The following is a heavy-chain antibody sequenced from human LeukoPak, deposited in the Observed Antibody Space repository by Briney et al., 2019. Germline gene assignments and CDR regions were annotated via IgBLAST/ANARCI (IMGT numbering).Heavy chain of an antibody. V-gene: IGHV1-69*13. Sequence: SVKVSCKASGGTFSSYAISWVRQAPGQGPEWMGGIIPIFGTANYAQKFQGRVTITADESTSTAYMELSSLRSEDTAVYYCFVSNPLGGWGQGTLVTVSS. CDR2: IIPIFGTA. D-gene: IGHD3-16*02. J-gene: IGHJ4*02. CDR1: GGTFSSYA. CDR3: FVSNPLGG.